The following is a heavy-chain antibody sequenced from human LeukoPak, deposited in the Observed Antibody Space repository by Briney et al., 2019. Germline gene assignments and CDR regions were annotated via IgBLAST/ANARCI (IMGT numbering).Heavy chain of an antibody. Sequence: RGSLRLSCAASGFTFSSYAMSWVRQAPGKGLEWVSAISGSGGSTYYADSVKGRFTISRDNSKNTLYLQMNSLRAEDTAVYYCAKPPWGYSYGYFDYWGQGTLVTVSS. V-gene: IGHV3-23*01. J-gene: IGHJ4*02. D-gene: IGHD5-18*01. CDR3: AKPPWGYSYGYFDY. CDR1: GFTFSSYA. CDR2: ISGSGGST.